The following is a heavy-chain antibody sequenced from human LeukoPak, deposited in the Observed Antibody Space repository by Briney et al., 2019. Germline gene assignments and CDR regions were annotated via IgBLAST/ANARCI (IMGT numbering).Heavy chain of an antibody. CDR2: ISTSSSYI. J-gene: IGHJ3*02. CDR1: GFTLSNYN. Sequence: PGGSLRLSCAASGFTLSNYNMNWVRQAPGKGLEWVSSISTSSSYIYYADSVKGRFTVSRDNAKNSLYLQMNSLRAEDTAVYYCARDSSGHAFDIWGQGTMVTVSS. V-gene: IGHV3-21*01. CDR3: ARDSSGHAFDI. D-gene: IGHD6-6*01.